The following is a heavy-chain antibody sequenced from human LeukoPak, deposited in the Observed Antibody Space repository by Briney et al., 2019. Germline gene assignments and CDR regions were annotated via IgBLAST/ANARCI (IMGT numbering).Heavy chain of an antibody. Sequence: ASVKVSCEASGYTLTAYYVHRMRQAPGQRPEWMGWIDTKNGGTGYAQKFQGRVNMTRDTSSNTAYMELNFLRSDDTAVYLFATGERRSTSWDVIHHWGQGTLVTVS. CDR1: GYTLTAYY. J-gene: IGHJ1*01. CDR3: ATGERRSTSWDVIHH. CDR2: IDTKNGGT. D-gene: IGHD6-13*01. V-gene: IGHV1-2*02.